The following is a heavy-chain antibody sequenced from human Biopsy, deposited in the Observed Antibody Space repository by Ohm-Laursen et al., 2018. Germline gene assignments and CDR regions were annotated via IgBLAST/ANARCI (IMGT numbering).Heavy chain of an antibody. J-gene: IGHJ6*02. CDR1: GFTFNNYG. V-gene: IGHV3-30*18. CDR3: AKDRYNYTPIGGFSMDV. D-gene: IGHD5-18*01. Sequence: PRLSCAASGFTFNNYGMQWVRQAPGKGLEWVAFIFYDGSNTYYADSVKDRFTISRDNSRDTLYLQMSSLRAEDTAVYYCAKDRYNYTPIGGFSMDVWGQGTTVTVSS. CDR2: IFYDGSNT.